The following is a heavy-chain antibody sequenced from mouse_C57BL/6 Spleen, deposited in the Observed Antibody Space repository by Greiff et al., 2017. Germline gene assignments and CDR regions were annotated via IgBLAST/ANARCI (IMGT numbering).Heavy chain of an antibody. D-gene: IGHD1-1*01. V-gene: IGHV1-55*01. Sequence: QVQLQQPGAELVKPGASVKMSCKASGYTFTSYWITWVKQRPGQGLEWIGDIYPGSGSTNYNEKFKSKATLTVDTSSSTAYMQLSSLTSEDSAVYYGARITTVVAEDWYFDVWGTGTTVTVSS. J-gene: IGHJ1*03. CDR3: ARITTVVAEDWYFDV. CDR2: IYPGSGST. CDR1: GYTFTSYW.